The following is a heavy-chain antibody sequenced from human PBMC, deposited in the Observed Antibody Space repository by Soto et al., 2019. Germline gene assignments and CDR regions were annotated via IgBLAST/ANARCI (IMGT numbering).Heavy chain of an antibody. D-gene: IGHD3-3*01. CDR1: GGSISCGGYS. V-gene: IGHV4-31*03. CDR3: ARHTDDFWSGYWRGYFDY. Sequence: SETLALTCTVSGGSISCGGYSWSWSRQHPGKGLDWIGYIYYSGITYYNPSLKSRVTISVDTSKNQFSLKLSSVTAADTAVYYCARHTDDFWSGYWRGYFDYWGQGTLVTVSS. CDR2: IYYSGIT. J-gene: IGHJ4*02.